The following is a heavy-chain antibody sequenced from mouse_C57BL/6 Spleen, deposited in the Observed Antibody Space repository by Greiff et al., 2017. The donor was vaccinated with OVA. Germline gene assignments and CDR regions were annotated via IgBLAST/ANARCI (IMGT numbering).Heavy chain of an antibody. CDR2: ISSGSSTI. D-gene: IGHD2-3*01. Sequence: EVHLVESGGGLVKPGGSLKLSCAASGFTFSDYGMHWVRQAPEKGLEWVAYISSGSSTIYYADTVKGRFTISRDNAKNTLFLQMTSLRSEDTAMYYCARPGDGYYWYFDVWGTGTTVTVSS. J-gene: IGHJ1*03. CDR1: GFTFSDYG. V-gene: IGHV5-17*01. CDR3: ARPGDGYYWYFDV.